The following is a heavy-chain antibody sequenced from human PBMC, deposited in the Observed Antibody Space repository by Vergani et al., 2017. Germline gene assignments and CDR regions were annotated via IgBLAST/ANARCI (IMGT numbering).Heavy chain of an antibody. CDR2: IYPGDSDT. Sequence: EVQLVQSGAEVKKPGESLKISCKGSGYSFTSYWIGWVRQMPGKGLEWMGIIYPGDSDTRYSPSFQGQVTISADKSISTAYLQWSSLKASDTAMYYCARRNSYYDSSGYDLDLGSDYWGQGTLVTVSS. V-gene: IGHV5-51*03. D-gene: IGHD3-22*01. J-gene: IGHJ4*02. CDR3: ARRNSYYDSSGYDLDLGSDY. CDR1: GYSFTSYW.